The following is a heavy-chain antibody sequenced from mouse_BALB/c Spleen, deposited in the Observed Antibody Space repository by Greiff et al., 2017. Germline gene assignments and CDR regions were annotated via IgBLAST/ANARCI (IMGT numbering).Heavy chain of an antibody. D-gene: IGHD2-14*01. V-gene: IGHV14-3*02. J-gene: IGHJ2*01. CDR2: IDPANGNT. CDR3: ARGAGYDGDY. CDR1: GFNIKDTY. Sequence: VQLKESGAELVKPGASVKLSCTASGFNIKDTYMHWVKQRPEQGLEWIGRIDPANGNTKYDPKFQGKATITADTSSNTAYLQLSSLTSEDTAVYYCARGAGYDGDYWGQGTTLTVSS.